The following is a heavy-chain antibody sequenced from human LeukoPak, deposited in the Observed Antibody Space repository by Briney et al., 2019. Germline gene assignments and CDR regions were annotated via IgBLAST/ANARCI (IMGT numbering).Heavy chain of an antibody. CDR2: ITTGGPNT. Sequence: GGSLRLSCTASGFTFSSYTMSWVRQAPGKGLKWVSTITTGGPNTYYADPVKGRFTASRDDSKNTLYLQMNSLRAEDTAVYYCAKDGGLWVSAHWGDSWGRGTLVTVSS. CDR3: AKDGGLWVSAHWGDS. CDR1: GFTFSSYT. D-gene: IGHD7-27*01. J-gene: IGHJ4*02. V-gene: IGHV3-23*01.